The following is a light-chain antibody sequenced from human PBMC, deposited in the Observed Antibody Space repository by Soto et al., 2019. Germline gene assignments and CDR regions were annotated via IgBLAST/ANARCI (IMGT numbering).Light chain of an antibody. CDR3: SSYAGTNKYII. V-gene: IGLV2-8*01. Sequence: QSALTQPPSASGSPGQSVTISCTGTSSDVGAYNFVSWYQQHPGKAPKLMIYEVTNRPSGVPDRFSGSKSGNTASLTVSGLQAEDEADYYCSSYAGTNKYIIFGGGTKLTVL. CDR2: EVT. CDR1: SSDVGAYNF. J-gene: IGLJ2*01.